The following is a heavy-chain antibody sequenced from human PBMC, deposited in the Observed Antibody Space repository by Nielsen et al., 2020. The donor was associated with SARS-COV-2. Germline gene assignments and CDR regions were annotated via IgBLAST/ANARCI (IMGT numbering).Heavy chain of an antibody. CDR1: GFTFSSYW. Sequence: GESLKISCAASGFTFSSYWMSWVRQAPGKGLEWVANIKQDGSEKYYVDSVKGRFTISRDNAKNSLYLQMNSLRAEDTAVYYCARDNSSSSLDYWGQGTLVTVSS. CDR2: IKQDGSEK. CDR3: ARDNSSSSLDY. J-gene: IGHJ4*02. D-gene: IGHD6-6*01. V-gene: IGHV3-7*01.